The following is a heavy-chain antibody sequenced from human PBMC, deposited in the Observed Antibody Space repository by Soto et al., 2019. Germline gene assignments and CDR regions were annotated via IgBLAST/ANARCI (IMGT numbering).Heavy chain of an antibody. D-gene: IGHD6-19*01. V-gene: IGHV1-69*02. CDR1: GGTFSSYT. CDR2: IIPILGIA. Sequence: QVQLVQSGAEVKKPGSSVKVSCKASGGTFSSYTISWVRQAPGQGLEWMGRIIPILGIANYAQKFQGRVTITADKSTSTAYMELSSLRSEDTAVYYCARVDIAVAGAYYYYYGMDVWGQGTTVTVSS. CDR3: ARVDIAVAGAYYYYYGMDV. J-gene: IGHJ6*02.